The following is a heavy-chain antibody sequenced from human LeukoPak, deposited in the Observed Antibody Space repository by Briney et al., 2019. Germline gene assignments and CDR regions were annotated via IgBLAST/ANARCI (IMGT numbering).Heavy chain of an antibody. D-gene: IGHD3-22*01. CDR2: IYYSGST. CDR1: GGSISSYY. Sequence: PSETLSLTCTVSGGSISSYYWSWIRQPPGKGLEWIGYIYYSGSTNYNPSLKSQVTISVDTSKNQFSLKLSSVTAADTAVYYCARHSTYYYDSSGYFRYWGQGTLVTVSS. J-gene: IGHJ4*02. V-gene: IGHV4-59*08. CDR3: ARHSTYYYDSSGYFRY.